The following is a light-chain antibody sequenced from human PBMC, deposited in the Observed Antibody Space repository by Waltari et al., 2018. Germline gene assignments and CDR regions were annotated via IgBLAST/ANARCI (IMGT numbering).Light chain of an antibody. CDR1: ASNIGNNL. V-gene: IGLV1-44*01. J-gene: IGLJ3*02. CDR3: AAWDDSLNGRWV. Sequence: QSVLTQPPSVSGTPGKRVTISCSGSASNIGNNLVNWYQHFPGKAPKLLIYRSDQRPSGAPDRFSGSKSGTSASLAISGLQSEDEADYYCAAWDDSLNGRWVFGGGTKVTVL. CDR2: RSD.